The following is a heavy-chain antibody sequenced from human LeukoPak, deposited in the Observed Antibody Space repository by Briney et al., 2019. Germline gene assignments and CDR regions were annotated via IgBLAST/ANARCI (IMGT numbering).Heavy chain of an antibody. Sequence: SETLSLTRTVSGYSISSGYYWGWIRQPPGKGLEWIGSIYHSGSTYYNPSLKSRVTISVDTSKNQFSLTLSSVTAADTAVYYCARGHPNYDILTGWGKGTLVTVSS. D-gene: IGHD3-9*01. CDR3: ARGHPNYDILTG. CDR2: IYHSGST. CDR1: GYSISSGYY. J-gene: IGHJ4*02. V-gene: IGHV4-38-2*02.